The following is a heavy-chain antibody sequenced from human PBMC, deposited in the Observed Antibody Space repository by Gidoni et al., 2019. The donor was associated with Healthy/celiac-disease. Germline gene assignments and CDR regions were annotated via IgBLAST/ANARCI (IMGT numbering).Heavy chain of an antibody. CDR2: INHSRST. D-gene: IGHD6-19*01. Sequence: QVQLQQWGAGLLKPSETLSLTCAVYGGSFSGYYWSWIRQPPGKGLEWIGEINHSRSTNYNPSLKSRVTISVDTSKNQFSLKLSSVTAADTAVYYCARGPIAVAGTPFDYWGQGTLVTVSS. CDR1: GGSFSGYY. V-gene: IGHV4-34*01. CDR3: ARGPIAVAGTPFDY. J-gene: IGHJ4*02.